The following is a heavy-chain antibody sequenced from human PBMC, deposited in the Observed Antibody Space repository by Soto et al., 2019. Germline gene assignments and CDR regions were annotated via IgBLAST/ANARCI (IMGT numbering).Heavy chain of an antibody. D-gene: IGHD6-6*01. J-gene: IGHJ1*01. V-gene: IGHV5-51*01. CDR1: GDTFSTYR. CDR2: IYPSDPSN. Sequence: GASLNIPCEASGDTFSTYRNAEVRQSPGKGLEWVGLIYPSDPSNTYSPSFQGQVTISADESISTAYLQWTSLKASDTAIYYCSKFKYSTSVRYLQHWGQGTPVTVSS. CDR3: SKFKYSTSVRYLQH.